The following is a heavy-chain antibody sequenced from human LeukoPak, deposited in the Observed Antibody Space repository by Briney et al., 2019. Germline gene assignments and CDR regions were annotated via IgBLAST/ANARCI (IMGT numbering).Heavy chain of an antibody. J-gene: IGHJ3*02. CDR1: GYSISSGYY. V-gene: IGHV4-38-2*02. CDR2: IYHSGST. CDR3: ARDPYYYDSSGSQRGDAFDI. Sequence: SETLSLTCTVSGYSISSGYYWGWIRQPPGKGLEWIGSIYHSGSTYYNPSLKSRVTISVATSKNQFSLKLSSVTAADTAVYYCARDPYYYDSSGSQRGDAFDIWGQGTMVTVSS. D-gene: IGHD3-22*01.